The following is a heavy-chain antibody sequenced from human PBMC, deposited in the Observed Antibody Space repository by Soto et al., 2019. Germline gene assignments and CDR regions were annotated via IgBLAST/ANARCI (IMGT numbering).Heavy chain of an antibody. CDR2: INPSGGST. Sequence: QVQLVQSGAEVKKPGASVKVSCKASGYSFTTYYINWMRQAPGQGLEWMGIINPSGGSTTYGQKFQGRVTMTRDTSTRTFYMELSSLRSEDTAIYYCARDQRGAYDFWGQGSLVTVSS. D-gene: IGHD3-3*01. J-gene: IGHJ4*02. V-gene: IGHV1-46*01. CDR3: ARDQRGAYDF. CDR1: GYSFTTYY.